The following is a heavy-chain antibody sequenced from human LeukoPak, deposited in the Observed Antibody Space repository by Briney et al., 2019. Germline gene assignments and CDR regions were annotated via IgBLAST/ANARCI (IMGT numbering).Heavy chain of an antibody. Sequence: ASVKVSCKASGYTFTSYGISWVRQAPGQGLEWMGWISAYNGNTNYAQKLQDRVTMTTDTSTSTAYMELRSLRSDDTAVYYCAREYSSGWYVYYVDYWGQGTLVTVSS. J-gene: IGHJ4*02. D-gene: IGHD6-19*01. CDR3: AREYSSGWYVYYVDY. CDR2: ISAYNGNT. CDR1: GYTFTSYG. V-gene: IGHV1-18*01.